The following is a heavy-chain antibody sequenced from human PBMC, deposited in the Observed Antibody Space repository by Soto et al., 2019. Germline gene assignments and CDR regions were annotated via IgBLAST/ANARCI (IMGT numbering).Heavy chain of an antibody. V-gene: IGHV4-30-4*01. CDR1: GGSISSGDYY. CDR2: IYYSGST. J-gene: IGHJ6*02. Sequence: PSETLSLTCTVSGGSISSGDYYWSWIRQPPGKGLEWIGYIYYSGSTYYNPSLKSRVTISVDTSKNQFSLKLSSVTAADTAVYYCALGRLLLDYYYGMDVWGQGTTVTVSS. D-gene: IGHD2-15*01. CDR3: ALGRLLLDYYYGMDV.